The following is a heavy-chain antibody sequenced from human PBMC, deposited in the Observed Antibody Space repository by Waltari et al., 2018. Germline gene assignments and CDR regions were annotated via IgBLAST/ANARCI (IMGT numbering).Heavy chain of an antibody. CDR1: GGSISSGSYY. CDR2: IYTSGST. J-gene: IGHJ3*02. Sequence: QVQLQESGPGLVKPSQTLSLTCTVSGGSISSGSYYWSWIRQPAGKGLEWIGRIYTSGSTNYNPSLKSRVTISVDTSKNQFSLKLSSVTAADTAVYYCASEYSGSYGSDDAFDIWGQGTMVTVSS. V-gene: IGHV4-61*02. CDR3: ASEYSGSYGSDDAFDI. D-gene: IGHD1-26*01.